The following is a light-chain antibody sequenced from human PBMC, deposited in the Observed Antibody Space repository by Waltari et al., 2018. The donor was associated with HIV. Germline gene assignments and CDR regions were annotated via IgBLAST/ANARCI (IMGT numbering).Light chain of an antibody. Sequence: QSVLTQPPSASGTPGQGVTISCSGSSSNIGTNSVNWYQQLPGTAPKLLIHGNDPRPSWVPDRFSAYKSGTSASLAISGLQSDDDADYFCAAWADSLNGVVFGGGTKLTVL. CDR2: GND. V-gene: IGLV1-44*01. CDR1: SSNIGTNS. J-gene: IGLJ2*01. CDR3: AAWADSLNGVV.